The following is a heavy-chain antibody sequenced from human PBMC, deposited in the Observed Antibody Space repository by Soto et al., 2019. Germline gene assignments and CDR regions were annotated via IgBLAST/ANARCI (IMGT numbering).Heavy chain of an antibody. CDR2: ISNSFSDGNT. Sequence: PGGSLRLSCAASGFTFSNYAMNWVRHAPGKGLEWVSAISNSFSDGNTHYADSVKGWFTISRDNDKNTVFLEMNSLRAEDTAVYYCAKVFSPEGGNCFDYWGQGTLVTVSS. V-gene: IGHV3-23*01. CDR1: GFTFSNYA. CDR3: AKVFSPEGGNCFDY. J-gene: IGHJ4*02.